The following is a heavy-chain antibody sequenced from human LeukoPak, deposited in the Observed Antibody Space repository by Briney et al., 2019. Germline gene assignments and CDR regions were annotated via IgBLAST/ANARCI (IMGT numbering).Heavy chain of an antibody. CDR2: ISGSGGST. D-gene: IGHD2-2*02. CDR3: AKDHGHCGATSCYTYDF. V-gene: IGHV3-23*01. Sequence: PGGSLRLSCAASGFTFSSYAMSWVRKTPGKGLERGSVISGSGGSTFYADSMKGRFTISRDNSENTLSLQMNSLRAEDTAVYYCAKDHGHCGATSCYTYDFWGQGTPVTVSS. CDR1: GFTFSSYA. J-gene: IGHJ4*02.